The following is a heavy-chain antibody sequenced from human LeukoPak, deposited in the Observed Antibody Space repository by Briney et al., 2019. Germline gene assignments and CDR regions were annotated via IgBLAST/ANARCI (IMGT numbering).Heavy chain of an antibody. CDR1: GFTFSRYG. J-gene: IGHJ4*02. Sequence: GGSLRLSCAASGFTFSRYGMHWVRQAPGKGLEWVSFTRFDGKNKYYADSVKGRFTISKDSSKNTLDLQMNSLSTDDMAVYYCARGSQYNILTGFIVGAMDDFDYWGQGTLVTVSS. CDR3: ARGSQYNILTGFIVGAMDDFDY. D-gene: IGHD3-9*01. CDR2: TRFDGKNK. V-gene: IGHV3-30*02.